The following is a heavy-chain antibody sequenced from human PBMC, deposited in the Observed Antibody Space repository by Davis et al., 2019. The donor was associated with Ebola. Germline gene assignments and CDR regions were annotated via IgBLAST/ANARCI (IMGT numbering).Heavy chain of an antibody. V-gene: IGHV1-18*01. J-gene: IGHJ4*02. CDR1: GYTFTNFG. CDR2: ISAYHGIA. D-gene: IGHD4-17*01. Sequence: ASVKVSCKASGYTFTNFGLSWVRQAPGQGLEWMGWISAYHGIANYAQRFQGRVTMTTDTSMSTAYMELRSLRYDDTAVYYCARGSGPRVTTSVDLDFWGQGTLVTVSS. CDR3: ARGSGPRVTTSVDLDF.